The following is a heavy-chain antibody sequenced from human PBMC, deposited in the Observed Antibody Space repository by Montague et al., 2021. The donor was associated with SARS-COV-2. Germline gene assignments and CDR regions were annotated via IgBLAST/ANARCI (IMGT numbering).Heavy chain of an antibody. V-gene: IGHV4-31*03. CDR2: IYYSGST. Sequence: TLSLTCTVSAGSISSGGYYWSWIRQHPGKGLEWIGYIYYSGSTYYNPSLKSRVTISVDTSKNQFSLKLSSVTAADTAVYYCAREKRHYCSSTSFYDNYSYYYGMDVWGQGTPVTVSS. CDR3: AREKRHYCSSTSFYDNYSYYYGMDV. CDR1: AGSISSGGYY. J-gene: IGHJ6*02. D-gene: IGHD2-2*01.